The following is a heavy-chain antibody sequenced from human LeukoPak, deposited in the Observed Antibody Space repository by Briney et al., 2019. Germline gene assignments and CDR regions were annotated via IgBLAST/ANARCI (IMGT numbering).Heavy chain of an antibody. J-gene: IGHJ4*02. D-gene: IGHD7-27*01. CDR3: ARAPRSWGFDY. CDR1: GGTFSRHT. V-gene: IGHV1-69*01. Sequence: SVKVSCKASGGTFSRHTISWVRQSPGQGLEWMGGITPMFGTSNYAQEFRGRVTITADESTSTAYVELSSLRSEDTAVYYCARAPRSWGFDYWGQGTLVTVSS. CDR2: ITPMFGTS.